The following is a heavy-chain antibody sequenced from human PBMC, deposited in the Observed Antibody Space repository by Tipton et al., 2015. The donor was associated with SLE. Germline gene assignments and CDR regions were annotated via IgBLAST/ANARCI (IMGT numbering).Heavy chain of an antibody. D-gene: IGHD3-16*01. Sequence: TLSLTCAVSGGSISSGVYSWGWIRQPPGKGLEWIGYIYHSGSTYYNPSLKSRVTISVDRSKNQFSLKLSSVTAADTAVYYCARGGGPPEPGRIDYWGQGTLVTVSS. V-gene: IGHV4-30-2*01. CDR1: GGSISSGVYS. CDR2: IYHSGST. J-gene: IGHJ4*02. CDR3: ARGGGPPEPGRIDY.